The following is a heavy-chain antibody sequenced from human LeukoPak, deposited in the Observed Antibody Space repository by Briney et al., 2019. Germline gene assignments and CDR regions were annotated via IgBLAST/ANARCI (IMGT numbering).Heavy chain of an antibody. D-gene: IGHD3-22*01. CDR2: ISGSGGST. CDR3: AKTVSMIVVVIAPGGY. Sequence: GGSLRLSCAASGFTFSRYAMRWVRQAPGKGLECVAAISGSGGSTYYAHSVKGRLTLSRDNGKNTLYLQMNSLRAEDTAVYYCAKTVSMIVVVIAPGGYWGQGTLVTVSS. J-gene: IGHJ4*02. V-gene: IGHV3-23*01. CDR1: GFTFSRYA.